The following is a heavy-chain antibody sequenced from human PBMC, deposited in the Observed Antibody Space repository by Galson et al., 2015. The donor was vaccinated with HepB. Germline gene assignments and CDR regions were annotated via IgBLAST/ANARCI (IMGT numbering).Heavy chain of an antibody. J-gene: IGHJ4*02. V-gene: IGHV3-15*01. Sequence: SLRLSCAASGFTFSNAWMSWVRQAPGKGLEWVGRIKSKTDGGTADYAAPVKGRFTISRDDSKNTLYLQMNSLKTEDTAVYYCTTDLIVVVPAAMEDPDYWGQGTLVTVSS. CDR1: GFTFSNAW. CDR3: TTDLIVVVPAAMEDPDY. CDR2: IKSKTDGGTA. D-gene: IGHD2-2*01.